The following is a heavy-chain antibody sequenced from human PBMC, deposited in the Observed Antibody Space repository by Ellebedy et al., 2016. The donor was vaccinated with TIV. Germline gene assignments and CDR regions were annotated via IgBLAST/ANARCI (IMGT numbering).Heavy chain of an antibody. CDR3: ARTLYYYDGSDSSFYFDY. D-gene: IGHD3-22*01. CDR1: GFSLSTNGMC. J-gene: IGHJ4*02. Sequence: SGPTLVKPTQTLTLTCTFSGFSLSTNGMCVSWIRQAPGQGLEWLARIDWADDEHYRTSLETRLTISKDTSKNQVVLTMTNMDPLDTATYYCARTLYYYDGSDSSFYFDYWGQGALVSVSS. V-gene: IGHV2-70*11. CDR2: IDWADDE.